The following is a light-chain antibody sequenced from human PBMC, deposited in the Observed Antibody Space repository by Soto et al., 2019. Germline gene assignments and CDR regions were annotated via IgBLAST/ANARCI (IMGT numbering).Light chain of an antibody. Sequence: QSVLTQPRSVSGSPGQSVTISCTGTSSDVGGYNYVSWYQQHPGKAPKLMIYDVSKRPSGVPDRFSGSKSGNTDSLTISGLQAEDEADYYCCSYAGSYTFVVFGGGTKLTVL. CDR2: DVS. CDR3: CSYAGSYTFVV. V-gene: IGLV2-11*01. J-gene: IGLJ2*01. CDR1: SSDVGGYNY.